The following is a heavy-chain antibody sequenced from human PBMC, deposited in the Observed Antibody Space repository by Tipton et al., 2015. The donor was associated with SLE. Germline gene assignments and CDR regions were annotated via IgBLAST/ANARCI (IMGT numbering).Heavy chain of an antibody. V-gene: IGHV4-61*02. J-gene: IGHJ4*02. CDR1: GGSISSGSYY. CDR3: AREGIAAAGTPPFDY. CDR2: IYTSGST. D-gene: IGHD6-13*01. Sequence: TLSLTCTVSGGSISSGSYYWSWIRQPAGKGLEWIGRIYTSGSTNYNPSLKSRVTISVDTSRNQSSLKLSSVTAADTAVYYCAREGIAAAGTPPFDYWGQGTLVTVSS.